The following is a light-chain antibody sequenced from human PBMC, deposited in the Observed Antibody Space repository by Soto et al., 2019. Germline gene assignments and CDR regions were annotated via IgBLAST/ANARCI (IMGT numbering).Light chain of an antibody. CDR3: QQSYITPYT. Sequence: DIQMTQSPSSLSASVGDTVTITCRASQSISVHLNWYQQKPGKVPKLLIYAASNLQSGVPSSFSGSGSETDFALTISSLQPEDFATYYCQQSYITPYTFGQVTKLQIK. V-gene: IGKV1-39*01. CDR1: QSISVH. J-gene: IGKJ2*01. CDR2: AAS.